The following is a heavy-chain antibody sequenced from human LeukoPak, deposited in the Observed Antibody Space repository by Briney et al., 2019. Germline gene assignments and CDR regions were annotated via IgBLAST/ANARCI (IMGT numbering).Heavy chain of an antibody. CDR1: GGSISSYY. V-gene: IGHV4-59*01. J-gene: IGHJ4*02. Sequence: SETLSLTCTVSGGSISSYYWSWIRLPPGKGLEWIGYIYYSGSTSYNPSLKSRVTISVDSSKKQASLKLSSVTAADTAVYYCAGDPSYSSGWYDYWGQGTLVTVSS. CDR3: AGDPSYSSGWYDY. D-gene: IGHD6-19*01. CDR2: IYYSGST.